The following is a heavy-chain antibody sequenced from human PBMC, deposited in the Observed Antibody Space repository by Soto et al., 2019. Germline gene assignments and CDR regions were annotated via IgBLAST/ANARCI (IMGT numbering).Heavy chain of an antibody. D-gene: IGHD6-6*01. CDR1: GFSLSTSGMC. CDR3: ARIRSSSGKVYYYYYYGMDV. V-gene: IGHV2-70*01. Sequence: SGPTLVNPTQTLTLTCTFSGFSLSTSGMCVSWIRQPPGKALEWLAPIDWDDDKYYSTSLKTRLTISKDTSKNQVVLTMTNMDPVDTATYYCARIRSSSGKVYYYYYYGMDVWGQGTTVTVSS. J-gene: IGHJ6*02. CDR2: IDWDDDK.